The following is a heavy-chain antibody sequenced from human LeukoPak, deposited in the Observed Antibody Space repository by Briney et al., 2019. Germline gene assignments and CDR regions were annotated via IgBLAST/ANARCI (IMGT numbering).Heavy chain of an antibody. CDR3: ARSASGYNA. CDR1: GFPFSGYW. J-gene: IGHJ5*02. Sequence: GGSLRLSCAASGFPFSGYWMHWVRQAPGKGLVWVSRIDDDGAGTTYADSVKGRFTISRDNAKNTLYLQMNSLRVEDTAVYYCARSASGYNAWGQGTLVTVSS. D-gene: IGHD5-24*01. CDR2: IDDDGAGT. V-gene: IGHV3-74*01.